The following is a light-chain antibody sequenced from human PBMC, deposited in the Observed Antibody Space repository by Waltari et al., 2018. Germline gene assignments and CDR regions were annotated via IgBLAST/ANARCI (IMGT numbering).Light chain of an antibody. V-gene: IGLV1-47*01. CDR2: RNV. CDR1: TSNIGSYH. Sequence: QSGLTQSPSVSGTPGQRVTISCSGSTSNIGSYHVYWYQQLPGAAPKLLIYRNVQRPSGVPDRFSGSKSVTSASLAIRGLRSEDEAFYYCAAWDDSLTAWLFGGGTKLTVL. J-gene: IGLJ3*02. CDR3: AAWDDSLTAWL.